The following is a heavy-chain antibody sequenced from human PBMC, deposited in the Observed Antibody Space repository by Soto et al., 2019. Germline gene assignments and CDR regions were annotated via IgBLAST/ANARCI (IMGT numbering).Heavy chain of an antibody. V-gene: IGHV4-31*03. CDR3: ASDHGQEHWFDP. CDR1: GGCISSGGYY. D-gene: IGHD1-26*01. CDR2: IYYSGST. Sequence: QVQLQESGPGVVKPSQTLSLTCTVSGGCISSGGYYWSWIRQHPGKGLEWIGYIYYSGSTYYNPSLKSRVTISVDTSKNQFSLKLSSVTAADMAVYYCASDHGQEHWFDPWGQGTLVTVSS. J-gene: IGHJ5*02.